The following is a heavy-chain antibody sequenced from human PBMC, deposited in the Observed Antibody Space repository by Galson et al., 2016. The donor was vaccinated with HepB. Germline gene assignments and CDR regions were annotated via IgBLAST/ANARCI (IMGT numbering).Heavy chain of an antibody. Sequence: SLTCTVSRGSINSGDSYWSWLRQSPGKGLEWLGYIYFSGTTSYNPSLKSRVTIAIDTSKNQFSLELISVTAADTAVYYCASFPLFGTYTDYGTGAFHIWGQGTLVTVSS. J-gene: IGHJ3*02. CDR2: IYFSGTT. D-gene: IGHD4-17*01. CDR3: ASFPLFGTYTDYGTGAFHI. CDR1: RGSINSGDSY. V-gene: IGHV4-30-4*01.